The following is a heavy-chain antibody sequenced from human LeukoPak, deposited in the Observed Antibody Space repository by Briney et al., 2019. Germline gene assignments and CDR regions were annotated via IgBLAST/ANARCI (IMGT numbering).Heavy chain of an antibody. V-gene: IGHV3-23*01. CDR1: GFTFSSYA. CDR2: ISGSGGST. Sequence: GGSLRLSCAASGFTFSSYAMSWVRQAPGKGLEWVSAISGSGGSTYYADSVKGRFTISRDNSKNTLYLQMNSLRAEDTAVYYCAKDRVLRYFDWTEPYYFDYWGQGTLVTVSS. D-gene: IGHD3-9*01. J-gene: IGHJ4*02. CDR3: AKDRVLRYFDWTEPYYFDY.